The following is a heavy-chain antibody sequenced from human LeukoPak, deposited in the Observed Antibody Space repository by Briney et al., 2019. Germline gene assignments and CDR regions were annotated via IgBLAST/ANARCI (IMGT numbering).Heavy chain of an antibody. V-gene: IGHV4-30-4*01. CDR2: IFHTGST. J-gene: IGHJ4*02. CDR3: ARAVGGYHFDY. CDR1: GGSISTDNYY. D-gene: IGHD3-16*01. Sequence: SETLSLTCTVSGGSISTDNYYWSWIRQPPGKGLEWIAYIFHTGSTYYNPSLRSRVTISVDASRNQFSLKLSSVTAADTAVYYCARAVGGYHFDYWGQGTLVTGS.